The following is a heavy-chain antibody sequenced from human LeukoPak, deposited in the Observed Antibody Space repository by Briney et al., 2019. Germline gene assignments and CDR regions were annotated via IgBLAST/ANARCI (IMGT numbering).Heavy chain of an antibody. J-gene: IGHJ4*02. Sequence: GGSLRLSCAASGITVSSNYMSWVRQAPGKGLEWVSVIYTGGSTYYADSVRGRFIISRDNSKNTLYLQMNSLRAEDTAVYYCARERHDVLTGYSPIASWGQGALVTVSS. CDR1: GITVSSNY. CDR2: IYTGGST. V-gene: IGHV3-66*01. CDR3: ARERHDVLTGYSPIAS. D-gene: IGHD3-9*01.